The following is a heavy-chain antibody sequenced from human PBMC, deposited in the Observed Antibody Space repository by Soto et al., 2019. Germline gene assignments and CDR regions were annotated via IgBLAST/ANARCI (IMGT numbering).Heavy chain of an antibody. J-gene: IGHJ5*02. CDR2: IPSRGRP. CDR1: GASVAGGYYY. CDR3: ARDTYSGYDFGL. Sequence: QVQLRESGPGLVKPSQTLSLTCSVSGASVAGGYYYWSWVRQPPGKGLEWIGYIPSRGRPFYNLSLTSRGTISADTSKNQLSLQLTSVTAADTAVYYCARDTYSGYDFGLWGQGTLVTVSS. D-gene: IGHD5-12*01. V-gene: IGHV4-30-4*01.